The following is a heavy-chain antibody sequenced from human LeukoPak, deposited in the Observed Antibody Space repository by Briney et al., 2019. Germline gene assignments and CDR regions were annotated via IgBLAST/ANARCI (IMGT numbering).Heavy chain of an antibody. CDR2: IYYSGST. V-gene: IGHV4-59*01. CDR1: GGSISSYY. D-gene: IGHD1-26*01. CDR3: ARDSGSYLVNAFDI. J-gene: IGHJ3*02. Sequence: SETLSLTCTVSGGSISSYYWSWIRRPPGKGLEWIGYIYYSGSTNYNPSLKSRVTISVDTSKNQFSLKLSSVTAADTAVYYCARDSGSYLVNAFDIWGQGTMVTVSS.